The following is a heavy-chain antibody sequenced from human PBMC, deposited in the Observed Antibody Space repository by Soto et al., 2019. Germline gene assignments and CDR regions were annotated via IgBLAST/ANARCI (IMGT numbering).Heavy chain of an antibody. V-gene: IGHV1-3*01. CDR2: INGGNGNT. CDR1: GYTFTNYI. Sequence: GASVKGACKASGYTFTNYIRHWVRQAPGQRLEWMGWINGGNGNTKYSQGFQGRATITRDTSASTVYMELSSLRSEDTAVYYCARDQYCTSTGCRYFYKYXXXGTLVTXSS. J-gene: IGHJ4*02. D-gene: IGHD2-2*01. CDR3: ARDQYCTSTGCRYFYKY.